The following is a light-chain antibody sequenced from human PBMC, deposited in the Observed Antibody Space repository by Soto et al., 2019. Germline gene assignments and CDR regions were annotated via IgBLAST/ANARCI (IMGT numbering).Light chain of an antibody. J-gene: IGKJ2*01. CDR3: QQYGNWPPYT. V-gene: IGKV3-15*01. CDR1: QSVSSN. CDR2: GAS. Sequence: EIVMTQSPATLSVSPGERATLSCRASQSVSSNLAWYQQKPGQAPRLLIYGASTRTTGIPARFSGSGSGTAFTLTFSGLQSEDFAVYYCQQYGNWPPYTFGQGTKLEMK.